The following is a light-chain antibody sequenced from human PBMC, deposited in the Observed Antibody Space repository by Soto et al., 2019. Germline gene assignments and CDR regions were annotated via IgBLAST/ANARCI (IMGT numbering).Light chain of an antibody. V-gene: IGKV1-39*01. J-gene: IGKJ1*01. CDR3: QQTDSTPQT. CDR1: QSIRTY. CDR2: AAS. Sequence: DIQMTPSPSSLSASVGDRVTISCRASQSIRTYVSWYQQKPGTAPKLLIRAASTLQSGVPSRFSGSGSGTDFTLTISSLQIEVFATYFCQQTDSTPQTFGQGTNVEI.